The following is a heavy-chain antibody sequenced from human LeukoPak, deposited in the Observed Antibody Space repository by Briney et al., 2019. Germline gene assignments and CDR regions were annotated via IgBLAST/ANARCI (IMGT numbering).Heavy chain of an antibody. V-gene: IGHV3-23*01. CDR3: AKDFTSWFTGGFDY. Sequence: GGSLRLSCAASGFSSFAMNWARQAPGKGLEWVSSITGSGSTTYYTDSVNGRFIISRDISKNTLYLQMNGLRAEDTAVYYCAKDFTSWFTGGFDYWGQGTLVTVSS. CDR1: GFSSFA. CDR2: ITGSGSTT. J-gene: IGHJ4*02. D-gene: IGHD3-10*01.